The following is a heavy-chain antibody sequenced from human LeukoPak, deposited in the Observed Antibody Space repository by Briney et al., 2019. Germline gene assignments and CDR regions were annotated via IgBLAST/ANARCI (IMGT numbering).Heavy chain of an antibody. Sequence: GGSLRLSCAASGFTFSSYWMSWVRQAPGKGLEWVANIKQDGSEKYYVDSVKGRFTISRDNAKNSLYLQMNSLRAEDTAVYYCARGRGYRTSYYFDYWGQGTLVTVSS. V-gene: IGHV3-7*01. CDR1: GFTFSSYW. CDR2: IKQDGSEK. J-gene: IGHJ4*02. D-gene: IGHD1-14*01. CDR3: ARGRGYRTSYYFDY.